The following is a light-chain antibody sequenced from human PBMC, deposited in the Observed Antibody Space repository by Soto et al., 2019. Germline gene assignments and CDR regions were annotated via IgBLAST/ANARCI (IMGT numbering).Light chain of an antibody. Sequence: QSALTQPASVSGSPGQSITISCTGTSSDVGTYNFVSWYRQHPVKAPILIIFDVSSRPSGISNRFSGSKSGNTASLTISGXXXXXEADYYCSSYANSDTVIFGGGTKLTVL. CDR3: SSYANSDTVI. CDR1: SSDVGTYNF. J-gene: IGLJ2*01. V-gene: IGLV2-14*01. CDR2: DVS.